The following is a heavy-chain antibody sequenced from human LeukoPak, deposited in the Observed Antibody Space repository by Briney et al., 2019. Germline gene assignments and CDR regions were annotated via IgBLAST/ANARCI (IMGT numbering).Heavy chain of an antibody. CDR2: ISGSGGST. J-gene: IGHJ4*02. CDR3: AKGGRITIFGVVIGTFDY. D-gene: IGHD3-3*01. Sequence: GGSLRLSCAASGFTFSSYAMSWVRQAPGKGLEWVSAISGSGGSTYYADSVKGRFAISRANSKNTLYLQMNSLRAEDTAVYYCAKGGRITIFGVVIGTFDYWGQGTLVTVSS. V-gene: IGHV3-23*01. CDR1: GFTFSSYA.